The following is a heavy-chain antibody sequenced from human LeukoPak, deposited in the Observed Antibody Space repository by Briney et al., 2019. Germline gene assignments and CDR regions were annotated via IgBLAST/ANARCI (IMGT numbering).Heavy chain of an antibody. CDR3: AKGGEWPNYYFDY. Sequence: GGSLRLSCAASGFTFSSYAMSWVPQAPGKGLEWVSAISGSGGSTYYADSVKGRFTISRDNSKNTLYLRRNSLRAEDTAVYYCAKGGEWPNYYFDYWGQGTLVTVSS. V-gene: IGHV3-23*01. J-gene: IGHJ4*02. CDR2: ISGSGGST. CDR1: GFTFSSYA. D-gene: IGHD3-10*01.